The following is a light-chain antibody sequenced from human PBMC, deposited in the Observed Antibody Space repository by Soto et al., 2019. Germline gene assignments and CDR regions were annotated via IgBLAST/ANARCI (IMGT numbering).Light chain of an antibody. CDR1: QSVSSN. Sequence: EIVMTQSPAALSVSPGERATLSCRASQSVSSNVAWYQQRTGQAPRLLIYSASTRAADIPARFSGSGSGTEFTLTISSLQSEDFAVYYCQQYNNWPSRLTFGVGTKVEIK. CDR3: QQYNNWPSRLT. V-gene: IGKV3-15*01. CDR2: SAS. J-gene: IGKJ4*01.